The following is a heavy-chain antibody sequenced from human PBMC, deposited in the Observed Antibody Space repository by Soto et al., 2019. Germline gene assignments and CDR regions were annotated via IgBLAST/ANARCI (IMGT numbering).Heavy chain of an antibody. CDR3: ARQGYNYGYVWVPGV. Sequence: SETLSLTCNVSGGSISSRSFYWGWIRQPPGKGLEWIGSINYGGNPKYNPSLESRLTMSVDTSKNQFSVRLTSVTAADTAVYYCARQGYNYGYVWVPGVWARGTTVTVSS. J-gene: IGHJ6*02. CDR1: GGSISSRSFY. D-gene: IGHD3-16*01. V-gene: IGHV4-39*01. CDR2: INYGGNP.